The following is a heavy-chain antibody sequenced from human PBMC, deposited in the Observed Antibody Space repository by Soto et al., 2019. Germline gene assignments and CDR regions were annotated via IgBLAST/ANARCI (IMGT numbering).Heavy chain of an antibody. Sequence: PGGSLRLSCAASGFTFSNYWMHWVRQAPGKGLVWVSRINSDGSSTYYADSVKGRFTISRDNAKNTLYLQMNSLRAEDTAVYHCGIVQVPAVYGMNYYGMDVWGQGTTVTVSS. J-gene: IGHJ6*01. V-gene: IGHV3-74*01. D-gene: IGHD3-10*01. CDR2: INSDGSST. CDR3: GIVQVPAVYGMNYYGMDV. CDR1: GFTFSNYW.